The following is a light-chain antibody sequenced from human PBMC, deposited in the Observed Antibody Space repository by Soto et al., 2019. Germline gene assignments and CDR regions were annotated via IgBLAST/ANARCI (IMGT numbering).Light chain of an antibody. CDR3: SSYSSSSTRV. CDR2: DVS. J-gene: IGLJ3*02. CDR1: NSDVGAYNY. Sequence: QSVLTQPASVSGSPGQSITISCTGTNSDVGAYNYVSWYQQHPGKAPKVMIYDVSNRPSGVSNRFSGSKSGNTASLTISGLQAEDEADYYCSSYSSSSTRVFGGGTKVTVL. V-gene: IGLV2-14*01.